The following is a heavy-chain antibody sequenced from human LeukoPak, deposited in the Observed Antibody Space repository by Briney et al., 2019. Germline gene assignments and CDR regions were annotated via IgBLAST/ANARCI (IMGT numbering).Heavy chain of an antibody. J-gene: IGHJ3*02. CDR2: ISPYNGNT. D-gene: IGHD1-26*01. V-gene: IGHV1-18*01. CDR3: ARQWELGAFDI. Sequence: ASVKVSCKPYGYTFNTYGITWVRQAPGQGLEWMGWISPYNGNTNYAQKFQGRVTLTTDTSTSTAYMELRSLRSDDTAVYYCARQWELGAFDIWGQGTMVTVSS. CDR1: GYTFNTYG.